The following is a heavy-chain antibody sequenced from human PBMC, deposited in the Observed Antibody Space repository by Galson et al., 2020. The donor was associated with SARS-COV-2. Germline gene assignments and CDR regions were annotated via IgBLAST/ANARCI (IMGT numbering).Heavy chain of an antibody. J-gene: IGHJ6*02. V-gene: IGHV1-69*13. D-gene: IGHD2-15*01. CDR1: GGTFSSYA. CDR3: ARDHLGYCSGGSCGSYYYYGMDV. CDR2: IIPIFGTA. Sequence: SVKVSCKASGGTFSSYAISWVRQAPGQGLEWMGGIIPIFGTANYAQKFQGRVTITADESTSTAYMELSSLRSEDTAVYYCARDHLGYCSGGSCGSYYYYGMDVWGQGTTVTVSS.